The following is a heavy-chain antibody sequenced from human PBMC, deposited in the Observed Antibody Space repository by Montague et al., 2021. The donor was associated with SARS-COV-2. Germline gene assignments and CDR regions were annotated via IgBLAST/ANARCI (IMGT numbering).Heavy chain of an antibody. J-gene: IGHJ6*02. CDR3: ARGPSDTYYYNGTAV. Sequence: PALVKPTQTLTLTCTFSGFSLSTSGMCMTWIRQPPGKALEWLARIDCDGDKYYNTSLKSRLTISKDTSKNLVVLTMTNMDPVDTATYYCARGPSDTYYYNGTAVCGRGTTVSVSS. V-gene: IGHV2-70*11. CDR1: GFSLSTSGMC. CDR2: IDCDGDK.